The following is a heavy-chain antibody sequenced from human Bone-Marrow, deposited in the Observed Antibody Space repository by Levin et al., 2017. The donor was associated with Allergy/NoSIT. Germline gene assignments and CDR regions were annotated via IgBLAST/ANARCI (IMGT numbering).Heavy chain of an antibody. D-gene: IGHD3-9*01. CDR1: GVSMTDSY. CDR2: IYSSGST. Sequence: SQTLSLTCSVSGVSMTDSYWSWIRQSTGKGLEWIGRIYSSGSTKYNPSLKGRLTMSIDTSKNQFSLNMTSVTAADTAVYYCARDFDYNDDALAWSQGTLVTVSS. CDR3: ARDFDYNDDALA. J-gene: IGHJ4*02. V-gene: IGHV4-4*07.